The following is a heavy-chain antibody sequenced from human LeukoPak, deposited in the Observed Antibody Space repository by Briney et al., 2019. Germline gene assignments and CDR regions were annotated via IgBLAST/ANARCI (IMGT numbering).Heavy chain of an antibody. CDR2: ISSSSSTI. CDR3: TRVHGGYPFDS. J-gene: IGHJ4*02. V-gene: IGHV3-48*01. Sequence: PGGSLRLSCAASGFIFSSYSTNWVRQAPGKGLEWVSFISSSSSTIYYADSVKGRFTISRDNAKNSLYLQMNSLRAEDTAVYYCTRVHGGYPFDSWGQGTLVTVSS. CDR1: GFIFSSYS. D-gene: IGHD2-15*01.